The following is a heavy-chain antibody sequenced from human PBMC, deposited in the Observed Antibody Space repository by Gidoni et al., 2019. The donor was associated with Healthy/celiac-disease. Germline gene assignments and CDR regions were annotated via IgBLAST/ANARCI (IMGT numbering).Heavy chain of an antibody. J-gene: IGHJ4*02. CDR3: ARRGTRYGDYDIDY. CDR1: GYTFTSYW. V-gene: IGHV5-51*03. Sequence: EVQLVPSGAEVQKPGESLTISCKGSGYTFTSYWIAWVRQMPGKGLEWMGIIYPGDSDTRYSPSFQGQVTISADKSIRTAYLQWSSLKASDTAMYYCARRGTRYGDYDIDYWGQGTLVTVSS. CDR2: IYPGDSDT. D-gene: IGHD4-17*01.